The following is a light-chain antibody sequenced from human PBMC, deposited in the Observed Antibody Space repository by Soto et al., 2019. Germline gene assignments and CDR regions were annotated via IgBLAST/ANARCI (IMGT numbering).Light chain of an antibody. CDR2: AAS. V-gene: IGKV1-27*01. CDR3: QKYNSCSRL. J-gene: IGKJ1*01. CDR1: QGISNC. Sequence: DIQMTQSPSSLSASVGDRVTITCRASQGISNCLAWYQQKPVKVPKLLIYAASTLQEGVPSRFSGSGSGTAFTLTISSQQPEDVSTTYCQKYNSCSRLFGQGTKVEIK.